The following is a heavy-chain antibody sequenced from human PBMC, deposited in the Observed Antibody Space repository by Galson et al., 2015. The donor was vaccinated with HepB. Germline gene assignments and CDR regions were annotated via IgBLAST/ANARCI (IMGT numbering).Heavy chain of an antibody. CDR1: GFTFSSYA. Sequence: SLRLSCAASGFTFSSYAMSWVRQAPGKGLEWVSAISGSGGSTYYADSVKGRFTISRDNSKNTLYLQMNSLRAEDTAVYYCAKDLDGSGYDRVGERVRDYWGQGTLVTVSS. D-gene: IGHD5-12*01. CDR3: AKDLDGSGYDRVGERVRDY. CDR2: ISGSGGST. V-gene: IGHV3-23*01. J-gene: IGHJ4*02.